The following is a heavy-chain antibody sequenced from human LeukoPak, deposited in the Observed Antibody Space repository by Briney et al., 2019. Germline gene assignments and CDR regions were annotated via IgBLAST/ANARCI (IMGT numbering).Heavy chain of an antibody. CDR1: GGSFSGYY. D-gene: IGHD6-19*01. Sequence: SETLSLTCAVYGGSFSGYYWSWIRQPPGKGLEWIGEINHSGSTNYNPSLKSRVTISVDTSKNQFSLKLSSVTAADTAVYYCAREGLGSSGHPVVNGYWGQGTLVTVSS. CDR2: INHSGST. V-gene: IGHV4-34*01. J-gene: IGHJ4*02. CDR3: AREGLGSSGHPVVNGY.